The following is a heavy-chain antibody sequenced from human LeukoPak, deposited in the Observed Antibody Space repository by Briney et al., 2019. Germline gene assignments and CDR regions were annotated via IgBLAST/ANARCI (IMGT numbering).Heavy chain of an antibody. Sequence: GESLEISCQGSGYSFTSYWIGWVRQMPGKGLVWMGIIYPGDSDTRYSPSFQGQVTISADKSISTAYLQWSSLKASDTAMYYCARRYYGSGSYYAFDIWGQGTMVTVSS. CDR1: GYSFTSYW. D-gene: IGHD3-10*01. J-gene: IGHJ3*02. CDR3: ARRYYGSGSYYAFDI. CDR2: IYPGDSDT. V-gene: IGHV5-51*01.